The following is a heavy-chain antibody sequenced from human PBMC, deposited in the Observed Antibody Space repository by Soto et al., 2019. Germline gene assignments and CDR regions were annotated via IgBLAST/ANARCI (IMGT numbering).Heavy chain of an antibody. CDR2: ISGYNGDT. Sequence: ASVKVSCKASGYTFTRYGISWVRQAPGQGLEWMGWISGYNGDTNYAQKFQGRVSMTIDTSTTTAYMELRSLTSDDTAVYYCAREGALLFGGNPDYYDDLAVWGQGTTVTVSS. J-gene: IGHJ6*02. CDR3: AREGALLFGGNPDYYDDLAV. V-gene: IGHV1-18*01. D-gene: IGHD2-15*01. CDR1: GYTFTRYG.